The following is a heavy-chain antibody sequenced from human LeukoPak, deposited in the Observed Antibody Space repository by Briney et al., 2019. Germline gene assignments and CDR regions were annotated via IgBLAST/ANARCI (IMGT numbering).Heavy chain of an antibody. CDR3: VKDLSDRDVDY. CDR1: GFTFSWYG. J-gene: IGHJ4*02. D-gene: IGHD2-21*02. CDR2: FSKNGGNT. Sequence: GGSLRLSCLGSGFTFSWYGMNWVRRAPGRGLEYVSAFSKNGGNTYYVDSVEGRFTISRDNSKNTLYLQMNSLRVEDTAVYFCVKDLSDRDVDYWGQGTLVTVSS. V-gene: IGHV3-64D*06.